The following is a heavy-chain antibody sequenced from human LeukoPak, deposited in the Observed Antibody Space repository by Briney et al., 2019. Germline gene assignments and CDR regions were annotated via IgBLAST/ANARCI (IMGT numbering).Heavy chain of an antibody. J-gene: IGHJ4*02. V-gene: IGHV4-61*02. Sequence: PSETLSFTCTVSGGSISSVSYYWSCIRQPAGKGLEWIGGICTSGSANYNPSRKSRVTISVDQSKNQFSLKLSSVTAADTAVYYCARDGYYYDSSGYYRGGFDYWGQGTLVTVSS. CDR3: ARDGYYYDSSGYYRGGFDY. CDR2: ICTSGSA. D-gene: IGHD3-22*01. CDR1: GGSISSVSYY.